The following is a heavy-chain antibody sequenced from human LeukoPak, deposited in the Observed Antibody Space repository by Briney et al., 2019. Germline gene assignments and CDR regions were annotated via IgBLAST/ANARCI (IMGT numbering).Heavy chain of an antibody. CDR1: GYSISSGFY. Sequence: SETLSLTCTVSGYSISSGFYWGWIRQPPGKGLEWIGNVYHGGSSYYNPSLKSRGTISVDTSKNQFSLNLYSVTAADTAVYYCARRVGSSDCFDYWGQGTLVTVSS. CDR2: VYHGGSS. J-gene: IGHJ4*02. V-gene: IGHV4-38-2*02. CDR3: ARRVGSSDCFDY. D-gene: IGHD6-6*01.